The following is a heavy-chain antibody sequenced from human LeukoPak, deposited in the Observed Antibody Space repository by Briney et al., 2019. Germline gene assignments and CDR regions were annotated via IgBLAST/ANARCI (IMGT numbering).Heavy chain of an antibody. J-gene: IGHJ4*02. D-gene: IGHD3-22*01. CDR2: IHYSGST. Sequence: SETQSLTCTVSGGSLDNYYWSWIRQPPGQGLEWIGHIHYSGSTNYNPSLKSRVTISVDTSKNQFSLNLNSVTAADTAKYYCARRQYYDSTGYWYYFDYWGQGTLVTVSS. CDR3: ARRQYYDSTGYWYYFDY. CDR1: GGSLDNYY. V-gene: IGHV4-59*08.